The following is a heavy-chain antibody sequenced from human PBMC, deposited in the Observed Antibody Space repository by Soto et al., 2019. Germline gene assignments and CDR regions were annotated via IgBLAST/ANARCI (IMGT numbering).Heavy chain of an antibody. Sequence: PGGSLRLSCAASGFIFSSYAMHWVRQAPGKGLEWVTVISYNGNDKHYADSVKGRFTISRDNSKNTLFLEMNSLRAEDTAVYYCARDQNYIAAYYFDSWGQGTLVTVSS. CDR2: ISYNGNDK. CDR1: GFIFSSYA. V-gene: IGHV3-30-3*01. J-gene: IGHJ4*02. D-gene: IGHD6-13*01. CDR3: ARDQNYIAAYYFDS.